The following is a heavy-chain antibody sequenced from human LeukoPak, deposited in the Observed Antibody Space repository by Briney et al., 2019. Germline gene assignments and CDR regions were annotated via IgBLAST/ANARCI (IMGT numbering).Heavy chain of an antibody. CDR1: GGSISSSSYY. V-gene: IGHV4-39*07. D-gene: IGHD5-18*01. Sequence: SETLSLTCTVSGGSISSSSYYWGWIRQPPGKGLEWIGSIYHSGSTYYNPSLKSRVTISVDTSKNQFSLKLSSVTAADTAVYYCARGIQLWLHYFDYWGQGTLVTVSS. CDR3: ARGIQLWLHYFDY. J-gene: IGHJ4*02. CDR2: IYHSGST.